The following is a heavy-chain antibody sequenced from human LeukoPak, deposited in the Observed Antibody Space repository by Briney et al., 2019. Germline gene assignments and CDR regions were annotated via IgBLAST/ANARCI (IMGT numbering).Heavy chain of an antibody. CDR1: GFTFSDYD. CDR2: IGTAGDT. V-gene: IGHV3-13*01. CDR3: AKGLYCSSTSCSDAFDI. J-gene: IGHJ3*02. Sequence: SGGSLRLSCAASGFTFSDYDMHWVRQATGKGLEWVSAIGTAGDTYYTGSVKGRFTISRDNSKNTLYLQMNSLRAEDTAVYYCAKGLYCSSTSCSDAFDIWGQGTMVTVSS. D-gene: IGHD2-2*01.